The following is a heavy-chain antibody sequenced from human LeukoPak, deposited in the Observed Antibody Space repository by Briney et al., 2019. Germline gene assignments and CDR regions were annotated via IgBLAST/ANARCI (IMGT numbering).Heavy chain of an antibody. D-gene: IGHD3-3*01. V-gene: IGHV1-2*02. CDR2: INPNSGGT. CDR3: ARSGYSYYYYYYYMDV. CDR1: GYTFTGYY. J-gene: IGHJ6*03. Sequence: ASVKVSCKASGYTFTGYYMHWVRQAPGQGLEWMGWINPNSGGTNYAQKFQGRVTMTRDTSISTAYMELSRLRSDDTAVYYCARSGYSYYYYYYYMDVWGKGTTVTISS.